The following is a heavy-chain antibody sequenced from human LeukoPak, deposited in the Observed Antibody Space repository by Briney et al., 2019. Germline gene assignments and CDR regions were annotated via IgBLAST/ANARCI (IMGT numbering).Heavy chain of an antibody. D-gene: IGHD3-9*01. J-gene: IGHJ4*02. V-gene: IGHV3-48*02. CDR3: ARGFEIFDY. Sequence: GGSLRLSCAASGFTFSSYSLNWVRQAPGKGLEWVSYISRSSSTIYADSVKGRFTISRDNANNSLYLQMNSRRDDDTAVYYCARGFEIFDYWGQGTLVSVSS. CDR2: ISRSSST. CDR1: GFTFSSYS.